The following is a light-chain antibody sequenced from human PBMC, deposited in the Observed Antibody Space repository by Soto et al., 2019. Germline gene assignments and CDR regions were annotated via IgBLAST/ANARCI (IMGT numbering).Light chain of an antibody. J-gene: IGKJ4*01. CDR1: QSVSSY. Sequence: EIVLTQSPATLSLSPGERATLSCRASQSVSSYLAWYQQKPGQAPRLLLYDASNRATGIPARFSGSGSGTDFTLTISSLDPEDFADYYCQQRSNWPLTFGGGTKVEIK. CDR2: DAS. CDR3: QQRSNWPLT. V-gene: IGKV3-11*01.